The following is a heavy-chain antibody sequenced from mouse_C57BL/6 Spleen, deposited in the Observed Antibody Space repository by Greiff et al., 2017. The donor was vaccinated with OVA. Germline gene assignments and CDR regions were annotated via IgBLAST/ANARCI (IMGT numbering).Heavy chain of an antibody. D-gene: IGHD2-2*01. CDR2: IWSGGST. CDR1: GFSLTSYG. V-gene: IGHV2-2*01. Sequence: QVQLKESGPGLVQPSQSLSITCTVSGFSLTSYGVHWVRQSPGKGLEWLGVIWSGGSTDYNAAFISRLSISKDNSKSQVFFKMNSLQADDTAIYYCARNGYDGGLHYFDYWGQGTTLTVSS. J-gene: IGHJ2*01. CDR3: ARNGYDGGLHYFDY.